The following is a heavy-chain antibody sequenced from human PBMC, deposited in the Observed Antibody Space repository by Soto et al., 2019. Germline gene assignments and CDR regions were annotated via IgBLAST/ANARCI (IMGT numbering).Heavy chain of an antibody. V-gene: IGHV3-49*03. Sequence: GGSLRLSCTASGFTFGDYAMSWFRQAPGKGLEWVGFIRSKAYGGTTEYAASVKGRFTISRDDSKSIAYLQMNSLKTEDTAVYYCTRAPANNYIWGPSTDYYYYMDVWGKGTTVTVSS. CDR2: IRSKAYGGTT. D-gene: IGHD3-16*01. CDR3: TRAPANNYIWGPSTDYYYYMDV. CDR1: GFTFGDYA. J-gene: IGHJ6*03.